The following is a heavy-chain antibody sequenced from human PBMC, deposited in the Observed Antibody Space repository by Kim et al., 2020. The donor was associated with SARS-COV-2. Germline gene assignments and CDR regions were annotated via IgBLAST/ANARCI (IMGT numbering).Heavy chain of an antibody. V-gene: IGHV1-69*13. J-gene: IGHJ3*02. CDR2: IIPIFGTA. Sequence: SVKVSCKASGGTFSSYAISWVRQAPGQGLEWMGGIIPIFGTANYAQKFQGRVTITADESTSTAYMELSSLRSEDTAVYYCARDQRADYGGNSGAFDIWVQGTMVTVSS. CDR3: ARDQRADYGGNSGAFDI. CDR1: GGTFSSYA. D-gene: IGHD4-17*01.